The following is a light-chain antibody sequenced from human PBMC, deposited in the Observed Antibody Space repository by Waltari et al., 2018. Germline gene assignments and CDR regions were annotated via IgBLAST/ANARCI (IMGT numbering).Light chain of an antibody. V-gene: IGKV3-20*01. J-gene: IGKJ4*01. CDR3: QQYDGSVVT. CDR1: QTITGSW. CDR2: GAS. Sequence: EIVLTQSPGTLSVSLGERVTVSCRASQTITGSWLTWYQQKPGQAPRLLIYGASNRAPVIPGRFSGSGAGTDFTLTISRLEPEDSAVYYCQQYDGSVVTFGGGTKVEIK.